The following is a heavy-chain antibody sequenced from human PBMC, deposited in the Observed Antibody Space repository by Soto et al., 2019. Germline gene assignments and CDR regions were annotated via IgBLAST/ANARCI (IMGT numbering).Heavy chain of an antibody. Sequence: EVQLVESGGRLVKPGGSLRLSCAASGFTFSSYSMNWVRQAPGKRLEWVSSISSSSSYIYYADSVKGRFTISRDNAKNSPYLQMNSLRAEDTAVYYCASYYGSGSYGIDYWGQGTLVTVSS. CDR3: ASYYGSGSYGIDY. CDR2: ISSSSSYI. D-gene: IGHD3-10*01. J-gene: IGHJ4*02. CDR1: GFTFSSYS. V-gene: IGHV3-21*01.